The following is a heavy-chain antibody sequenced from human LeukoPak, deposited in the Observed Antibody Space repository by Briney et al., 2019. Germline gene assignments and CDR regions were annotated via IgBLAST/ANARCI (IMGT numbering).Heavy chain of an antibody. CDR1: GYSFTDYY. CDR2: IKPYSGDT. D-gene: IGHD2-2*01. Sequence: ASMKVSCKASGYSFTDYYMHWVRQAPGQGLEWMRWIKPYSGDTNYAQKFQGRVTMTRDTSISTAYMELSRLSSDDTAVFYCARVGGYCTTTSCSYGLDVWGQGTTVTVSS. V-gene: IGHV1-2*02. CDR3: ARVGGYCTTTSCSYGLDV. J-gene: IGHJ6*02.